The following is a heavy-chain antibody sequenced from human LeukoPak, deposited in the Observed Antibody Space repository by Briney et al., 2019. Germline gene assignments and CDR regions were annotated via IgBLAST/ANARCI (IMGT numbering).Heavy chain of an antibody. CDR2: IKQDGSEK. Sequence: GGSLRLSCVVSGFRFSNYWMSWVRQAPGKGLEWVANIKQDGSEKYYVDSVKGRFTISRDNAKNSLYLQMNSLRAEDTAVYYCARRGFDYWGQGTLVTVSS. J-gene: IGHJ4*02. CDR1: GFRFSNYW. V-gene: IGHV3-7*01. CDR3: ARRGFDY.